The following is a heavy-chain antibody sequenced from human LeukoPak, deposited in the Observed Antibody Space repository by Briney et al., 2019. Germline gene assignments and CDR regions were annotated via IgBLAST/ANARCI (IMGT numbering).Heavy chain of an antibody. V-gene: IGHV3-30*02. D-gene: IGHD3-3*01. CDR3: AKDPRFLGDDTPDAFDI. CDR1: GFTFSSYG. Sequence: PGGSLRLSCAASGFTFSSYGMHWVRQAPGKGLEWVAFIRYDGSNKYYADSVKGRFTISRDNSKNALYLQMNSLRAEDTAVYYCAKDPRFLGDDTPDAFDIWGQGTMVTVSS. J-gene: IGHJ3*02. CDR2: IRYDGSNK.